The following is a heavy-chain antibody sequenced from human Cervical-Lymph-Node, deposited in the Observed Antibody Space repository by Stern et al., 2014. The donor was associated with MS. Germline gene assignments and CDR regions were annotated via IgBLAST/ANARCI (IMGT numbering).Heavy chain of an antibody. V-gene: IGHV4-59*01. Sequence: QVQLQESGPGLVKPSETVSLTCTVSGGSMSSKYWNWIRQPPGKGLEWIGYIYSDGSTTYNPSLKSRVIISLDTSTNQFSLSLTSVIAADTAVYYCARVTGRGTRQNWFDSWGQGTLVTVSS. D-gene: IGHD1-26*01. CDR2: IYSDGST. CDR3: ARVTGRGTRQNWFDS. CDR1: GGSMSSKY. J-gene: IGHJ5*01.